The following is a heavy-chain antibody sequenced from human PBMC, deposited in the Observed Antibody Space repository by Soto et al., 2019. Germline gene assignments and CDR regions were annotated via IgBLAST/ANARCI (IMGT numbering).Heavy chain of an antibody. CDR2: ISSNGGSA. D-gene: IGHD2-15*01. J-gene: IGHJ4*02. Sequence: PGGSLRLSCSASGFTFSSYAMHWVRQAPGKGLEYVSAISSNGGSAYYADSVKGRFTISRDNSKNTPYLQMSSLRAEDTAVYYCVKDLRRYCSGGSCSQLDYWGQGTLVTVSS. CDR3: VKDLRRYCSGGSCSQLDY. CDR1: GFTFSSYA. V-gene: IGHV3-64D*06.